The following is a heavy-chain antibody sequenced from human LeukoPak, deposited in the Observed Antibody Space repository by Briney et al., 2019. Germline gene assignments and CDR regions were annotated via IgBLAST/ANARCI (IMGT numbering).Heavy chain of an antibody. D-gene: IGHD6-6*01. Sequence: KTSETLSLTCTVAGRSISSSSYYWGWLLQPPGKGLEWCGSIYYSGSTYYNPSLKGRVTISVDTSKNQFSLKLSSVTAADTAVYYCARHRGAARDPLFDWGQGTLVTVSS. CDR3: ARHRGAARDPLFD. V-gene: IGHV4-39*01. CDR2: IYYSGST. CDR1: GRSISSSSYY. J-gene: IGHJ4*02.